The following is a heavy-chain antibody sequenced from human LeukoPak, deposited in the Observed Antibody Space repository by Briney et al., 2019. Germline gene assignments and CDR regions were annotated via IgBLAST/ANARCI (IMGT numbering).Heavy chain of an antibody. D-gene: IGHD5-24*01. Sequence: PGGSLRLSCAASGFTVSSNYMSWVRQAPGKGLEWVSAISGSGGSTYYADSVKGRFTISRDNSKNTLYLQMNSLRAEDTAVYYCAKATRGATTCFDYWGQGTLVTVSS. CDR3: AKATRGATTCFDY. CDR2: ISGSGGST. CDR1: GFTVSSNY. J-gene: IGHJ4*02. V-gene: IGHV3-23*01.